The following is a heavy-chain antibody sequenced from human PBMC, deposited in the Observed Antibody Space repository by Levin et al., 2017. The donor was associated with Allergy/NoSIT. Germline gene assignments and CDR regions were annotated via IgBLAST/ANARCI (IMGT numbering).Heavy chain of an antibody. D-gene: IGHD6-13*01. CDR2: ISSSSIYI. CDR3: ARGAAAAGSDY. J-gene: IGHJ4*02. Sequence: PGESLKISCAASGFTFSSYIMNWVRQAPGKGLEWVSSISSSSIYIYYADSVKGRFTISRDNAKNSLYLQMNSLRAEDTAIYYCARGAAAAGSDYWGQGTLVTVSS. V-gene: IGHV3-21*01. CDR1: GFTFSSYI.